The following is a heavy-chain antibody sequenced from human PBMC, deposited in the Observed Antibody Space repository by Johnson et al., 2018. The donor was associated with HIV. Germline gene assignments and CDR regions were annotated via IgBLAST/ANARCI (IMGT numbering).Heavy chain of an antibody. V-gene: IGHV3-NL1*01. J-gene: IGHJ3*01. CDR1: GFTFSSYG. CDR2: ISWDGGSK. Sequence: QVQLVESGGGVVQPGGSLRLSCAASGFTFSSYGMHWVRQAPGKGLEWVSLISWDGGSKYYVDSVKGRFTISQDNSKNTLYLKMNSLRAEDTAGYYCATGYYNFWGAYSHDAFDLWGQGTMVAVSS. CDR3: ATGYYNFWGAYSHDAFDL. D-gene: IGHD3-3*01.